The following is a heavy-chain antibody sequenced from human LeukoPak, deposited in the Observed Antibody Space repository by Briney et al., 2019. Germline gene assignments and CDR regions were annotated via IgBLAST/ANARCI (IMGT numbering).Heavy chain of an antibody. CDR2: INADGSSA. CDR1: GFTLSNYW. CDR3: AKDKGRSRNSVMDA. V-gene: IGHV3-74*01. J-gene: IGHJ6*02. Sequence: PGGSLRLSCAASGFTLSNYWMHWVRQAPGKGLVWVSRINADGSSASYADSVKGRFTISRDNAKNTLYLQMNSLRAEDTAMYYVAKDKGRSRNSVMDAGGRGPRSPSP. D-gene: IGHD2-15*01.